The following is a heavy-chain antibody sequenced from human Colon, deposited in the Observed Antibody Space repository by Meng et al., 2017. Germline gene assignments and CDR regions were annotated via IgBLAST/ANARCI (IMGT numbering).Heavy chain of an antibody. CDR2: IYPSGST. J-gene: IGHJ4*02. CDR3: ARDVSGDTYEFDY. CDR1: GGSMSGYY. V-gene: IGHV4-4*07. D-gene: IGHD4-17*01. Sequence: SQTLSLTCSVSGGSMSGYYWSWIRLPAGKGLEWIGRIYPSGSTNYNPSFSSRVSMSVDTSKNQFSLKLTSVTAADTAVYYCARDVSGDTYEFDYWGQGTLVTVSS.